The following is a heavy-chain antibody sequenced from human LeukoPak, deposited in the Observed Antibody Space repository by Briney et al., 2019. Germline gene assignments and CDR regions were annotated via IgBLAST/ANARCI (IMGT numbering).Heavy chain of an antibody. J-gene: IGHJ4*02. CDR2: IYFSGRT. CDR3: ARGGSYWDS. D-gene: IGHD3-10*01. CDR1: GGSIRITSYY. Sequence: PSDTLSLTCTVSGGSIRITSYYWGWIRQSPGREPEWIGSIYFSGRTHYNPSLESRVTISVDTSNNQFSLRLNSVTAADTAVYYCARGGSYWDSWGQGTLVTVSS. V-gene: IGHV4-39*07.